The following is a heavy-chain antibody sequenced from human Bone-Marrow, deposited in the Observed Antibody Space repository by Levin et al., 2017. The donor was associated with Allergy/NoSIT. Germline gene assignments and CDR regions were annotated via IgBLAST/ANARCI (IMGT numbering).Heavy chain of an antibody. CDR2: IKRESDGGTT. CDR3: TPIMVATEGY. Sequence: GGSLRLSCAASGFTFNSAWMNWVRQAPGKGLEWVGRIKRESDGGTTDYDAPVKGRFTISRDDSNSILFLQMDSLKPEDTAVYYCTPIMVATEGYWGQGTLVTVSS. D-gene: IGHD5-12*01. CDR1: GFTFNSAW. J-gene: IGHJ4*02. V-gene: IGHV3-15*05.